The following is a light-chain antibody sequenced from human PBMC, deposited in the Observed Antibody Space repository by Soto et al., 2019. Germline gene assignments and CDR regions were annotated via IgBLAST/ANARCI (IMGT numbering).Light chain of an antibody. J-gene: IGKJ1*01. CDR2: GAS. CDR1: QSVSSSY. V-gene: IGKV3-20*01. CDR3: QQYGSSLWT. Sequence: EIVLTQSPGTLSWSPGESATLSCRASQSVSSSYLAWYQQKPGQAPRLLIYGASSRATGIPDRFSGSGSGTDFTLTISRLEPEDFAVYYCQQYGSSLWTFGQGTKVDIK.